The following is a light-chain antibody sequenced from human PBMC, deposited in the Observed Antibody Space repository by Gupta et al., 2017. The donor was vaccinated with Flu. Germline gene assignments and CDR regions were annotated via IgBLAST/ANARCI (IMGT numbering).Light chain of an antibody. CDR3: QQLDRSPDT. J-gene: IGKJ1*01. Sequence: PSFLSASVGDGVSITCRASQGINKYLAWYQHKPGKAPRLLIYVASSLQSGVPLRFSGSGSGTEFTLTISSLQPEDAATYYCQQLDRSPDTFGQGTKVEIK. CDR2: VAS. CDR1: QGINKY. V-gene: IGKV1-9*01.